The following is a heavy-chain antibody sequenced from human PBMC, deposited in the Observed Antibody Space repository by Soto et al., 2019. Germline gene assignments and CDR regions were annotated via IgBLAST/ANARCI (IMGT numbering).Heavy chain of an antibody. CDR1: GCTFSSYS. J-gene: IGHJ6*02. CDR3: ARVFYYDFWSGYYTICYYYDGLDF. CDR2: INSSRSTI. D-gene: IGHD3-3*01. V-gene: IGHV3-48*02. Sequence: PRGSLTLSWAASGCTFSSYSIKWVRPAPGKGMEWVSYINSSRSTIYYADSVKGRFTISRDNAKNSLYLQMNSVRDEDTAVYYCARVFYYDFWSGYYTICYYYDGLDFCGPWTTVTVSS.